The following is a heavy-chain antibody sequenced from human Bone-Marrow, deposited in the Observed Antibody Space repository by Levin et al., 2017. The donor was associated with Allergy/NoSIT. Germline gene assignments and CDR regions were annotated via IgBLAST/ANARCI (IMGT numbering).Heavy chain of an antibody. CDR2: VFHTGST. Sequence: SETLSLTYNVSGGPISTYYWSWIRQPPGKGLEWIGYVFHTGSTSYNPSLKNRVTISPDTPKSQLSLRLSFVTAADTAVYYCPRHAYAQPFDYWGQGTLVTVSS. CDR3: PRHAYAQPFDY. V-gene: IGHV4-59*08. J-gene: IGHJ4*02. D-gene: IGHD2-21*01. CDR1: GGPISTYY.